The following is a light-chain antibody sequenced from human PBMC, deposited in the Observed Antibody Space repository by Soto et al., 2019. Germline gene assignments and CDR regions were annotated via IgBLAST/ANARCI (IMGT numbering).Light chain of an antibody. CDR3: QKYNSAPWT. V-gene: IGKV1-27*01. J-gene: IGKJ1*01. CDR1: QGIAKS. Sequence: DIQMTQSPSSLSASVGDRVTITCQASQGIAKSLAWYQQKPGKAPKLLIYSASTLQSGVPSRFSGSGSRTDFTLTISSLQPEDVATYYCQKYNSAPWTFGQGTKVDIK. CDR2: SAS.